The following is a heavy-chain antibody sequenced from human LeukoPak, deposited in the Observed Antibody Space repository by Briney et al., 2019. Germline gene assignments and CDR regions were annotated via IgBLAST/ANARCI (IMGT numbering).Heavy chain of an antibody. CDR2: ISSSGSTI. V-gene: IGHV3-48*03. Sequence: GGSLRLSCAASGFTFSSYEMNWVRQAPGKGLEWVSYISSSGSTIYYADSVKGRFTISRDNAKNSLYLQMNSLRADDTAIYYCARGPRDPTEYCSRGTCSPTYEVWGQGTLVTVSS. CDR3: ARGPRDPTEYCSRGTCSPTYEV. J-gene: IGHJ4*02. CDR1: GFTFSSYE. D-gene: IGHD2-15*01.